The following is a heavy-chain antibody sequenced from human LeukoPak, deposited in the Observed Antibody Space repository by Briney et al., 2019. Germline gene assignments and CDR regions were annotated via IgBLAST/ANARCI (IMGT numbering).Heavy chain of an antibody. Sequence: SETLSLTCTVSGGSITSFCWSWIRQPPGKGLEWIGYIYYSGSTNYNPSLKSRVTISLDTSKNQFSLKLSSVTAADTAIYYCAAQPDYWGQGTLVTVSS. CDR3: AAQPDY. CDR2: IYYSGST. CDR1: GGSITSFC. J-gene: IGHJ4*02. V-gene: IGHV4-59*01.